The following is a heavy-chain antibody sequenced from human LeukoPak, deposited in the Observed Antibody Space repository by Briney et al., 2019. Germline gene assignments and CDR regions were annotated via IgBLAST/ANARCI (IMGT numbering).Heavy chain of an antibody. CDR3: AEGGLQYDRSDY. J-gene: IGHJ4*02. CDR2: ISGSGGST. CDR1: GFTVSTHV. Sequence: GGSLRLSCAASGFTVSTHVMSWVRQAPGKGLEWVSGISGSGGSTYYADSVKGRFTISRDSSKNTLYLQMNSLRAEDTAVYYCAEGGLQYDRSDYWGQGTLVTVSS. D-gene: IGHD1-1*01. V-gene: IGHV3-23*01.